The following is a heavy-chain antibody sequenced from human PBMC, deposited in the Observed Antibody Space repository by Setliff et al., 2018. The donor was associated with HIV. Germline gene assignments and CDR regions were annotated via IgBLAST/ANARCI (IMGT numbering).Heavy chain of an antibody. Sequence: PGGSLRLSCAASGFTFDDYALSWVRQAPGKGLEWVSSIITSGTYKYYADSVKGRFTISRDNAEDSLYLQMNSLRAEDTAVYYCARRGNYLGDAFDIWGQGTMVTVSS. CDR3: ARRGNYLGDAFDI. CDR1: GFTFDDYA. J-gene: IGHJ3*02. D-gene: IGHD1-26*01. CDR2: IITSGTYK. V-gene: IGHV3-21*01.